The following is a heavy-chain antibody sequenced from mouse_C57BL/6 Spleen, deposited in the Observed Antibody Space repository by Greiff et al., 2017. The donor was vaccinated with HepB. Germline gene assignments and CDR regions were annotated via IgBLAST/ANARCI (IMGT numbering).Heavy chain of an antibody. CDR1: GFTFSSYT. Sequence: EVKLVESGGGLVKPGGSLKLSCAASGFTFSSYTMSWVRQTPEKRLEWVATISGGGGNTYYPDSVKGRFTISRDNAKNTLYLQMSSLRSEDTALYYCARNTVYTHYFDYWGQGTTLTVAS. CDR2: ISGGGGNT. V-gene: IGHV5-9*01. CDR3: ARNTVYTHYFDY. J-gene: IGHJ2*01. D-gene: IGHD5-1-1*01.